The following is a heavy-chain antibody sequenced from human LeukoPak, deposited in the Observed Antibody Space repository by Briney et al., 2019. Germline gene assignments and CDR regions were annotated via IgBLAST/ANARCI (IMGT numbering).Heavy chain of an antibody. CDR1: GGSISSSSYY. Sequence: SETLSLTCTVSGGSISSSSYYWGWIRQPPGKGLEWIATIYNSESTKKSPSLKSRVTISLDTSRNQFSLKLSSVTAADTAVYYCARQGSSSWYGWYFDLWGRGSLVTVSS. D-gene: IGHD6-13*01. J-gene: IGHJ2*01. V-gene: IGHV4-39*01. CDR2: IYNSEST. CDR3: ARQGSSSWYGWYFDL.